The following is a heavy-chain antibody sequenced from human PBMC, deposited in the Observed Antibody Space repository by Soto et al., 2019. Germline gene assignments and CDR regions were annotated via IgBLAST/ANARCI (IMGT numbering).Heavy chain of an antibody. CDR3: ARDGYRMFEY. J-gene: IGHJ4*02. D-gene: IGHD5-12*01. V-gene: IGHV3-48*01. CDR1: GFTFSSYS. CDR2: ISSSSSTI. Sequence: EVQLVESGGGLVQPGGSLRLSCAASGFTFSSYSMNWVRQAPGKGLEWVSYISSSSSTIYYADSVKGRFTISRDNPKNSLYLQMNSLRAEDTAVYYCARDGYRMFEYWGQGTLVTVSS.